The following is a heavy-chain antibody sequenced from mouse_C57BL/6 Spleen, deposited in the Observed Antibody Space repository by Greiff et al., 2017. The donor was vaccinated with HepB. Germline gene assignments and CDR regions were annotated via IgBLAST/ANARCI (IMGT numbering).Heavy chain of an antibody. J-gene: IGHJ2*01. CDR1: GYTFTSYD. Sequence: VKLVESGPELVKPGASVKLSCKASGYTFTSYDINWVKQRPGQGLEWIGWIYPRDGSTKYNEKFKGKATLTVDTSSSTAYMELHSLTSEDSAVYFCARRDDSHFDYWGQGTTLTVSS. CDR2: IYPRDGST. CDR3: ARRDDSHFDY. D-gene: IGHD2-4*01. V-gene: IGHV1-85*01.